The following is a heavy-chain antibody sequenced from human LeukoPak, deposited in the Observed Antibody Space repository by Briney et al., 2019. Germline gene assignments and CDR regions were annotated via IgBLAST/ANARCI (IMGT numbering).Heavy chain of an antibody. D-gene: IGHD1-26*01. CDR2: ISSNGGST. J-gene: IGHJ4*02. CDR1: GFTFSSYA. V-gene: IGHV3-64*01. CDR3: AKSGGSYYDY. Sequence: GGSLRLSCAASGFTFSSYAMHWVRQAPGKGLEYVSAISSNGGSTYYANSVKGRFTISRDNSKNTLYLQMNSLRAEDTAVYYCAKSGGSYYDYWGQGTLVTVSS.